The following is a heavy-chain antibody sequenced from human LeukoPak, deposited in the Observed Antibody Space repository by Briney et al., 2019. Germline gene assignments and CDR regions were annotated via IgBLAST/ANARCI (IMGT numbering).Heavy chain of an antibody. CDR3: ASTDVDRLGFDP. CDR1: GFTFSSYN. CDR2: ITSISNNI. J-gene: IGHJ5*02. Sequence: PGGSLRLSCAASGFTFSSYNMNWVRQAPGKGLEWVSYITSISNNIYYADSVKGRFTISRDNANSSLYLQMNSLRVEDTAVYYRASTDVDRLGFDPWGQGTLVTVSS. D-gene: IGHD3/OR15-3a*01. V-gene: IGHV3-48*01.